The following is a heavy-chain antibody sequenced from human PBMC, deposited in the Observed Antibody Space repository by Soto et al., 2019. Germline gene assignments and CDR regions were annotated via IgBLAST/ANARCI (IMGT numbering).Heavy chain of an antibody. V-gene: IGHV3-48*03. Sequence: GGSLRLSCGASGFTFSNYEMNWVRQAPGKGLEWVSYITSTGVTTYYADSVKGRFTISRGNAKNSLYLQMNSLRVDDTAVYYCARGNSPVNVHWGQGTLVTVSS. CDR1: GFTFSNYE. CDR2: ITSTGVTT. CDR3: ARGNSPVNVH. D-gene: IGHD2-21*01. J-gene: IGHJ4*02.